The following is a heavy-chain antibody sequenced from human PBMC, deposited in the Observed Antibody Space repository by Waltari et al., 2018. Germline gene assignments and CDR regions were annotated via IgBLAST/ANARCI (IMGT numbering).Heavy chain of an antibody. CDR2: FNPNMGGT. Sequence: QVQLVQSGAEVKKPGASVKVSCKASGYTFTGYYMHWVRQAPGQGLEWMGWFNPNMGGTNYAQKFQGRVTMTRDTSISTAYMELSRLRSDDTAVYYCARESPERLYYDYWGQGTLVTVSS. CDR1: GYTFTGYY. V-gene: IGHV1-2*02. D-gene: IGHD5-12*01. CDR3: ARESPERLYYDY. J-gene: IGHJ4*02.